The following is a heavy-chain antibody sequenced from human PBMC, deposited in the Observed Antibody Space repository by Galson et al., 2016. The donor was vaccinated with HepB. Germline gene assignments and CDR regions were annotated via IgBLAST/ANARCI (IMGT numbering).Heavy chain of an antibody. CDR3: ARDMAGYNWIDF. J-gene: IGHJ4*02. V-gene: IGHV3-33*01. D-gene: IGHD5-24*01. CDR2: MWFDASNK. Sequence: SLRLSCAASGFTFNNYGIHWVRQAPGKGLEWVAVMWFDASNKYYADSVKGRFTISRDNAKNSLFLQLNSLRAADTAIYYCARDMAGYNWIDFWGLGTLVTVSS. CDR1: GFTFNNYG.